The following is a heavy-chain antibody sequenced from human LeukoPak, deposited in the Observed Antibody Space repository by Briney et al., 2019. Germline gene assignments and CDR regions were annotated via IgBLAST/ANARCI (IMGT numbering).Heavy chain of an antibody. CDR1: GGSISSYY. V-gene: IGHV4-59*01. D-gene: IGHD5-18*01. Sequence: SETLSLTCTVSGGSISSYYWSWIRQPPGKGLEWIGYIYYSGSTNCNPSLKSRVTISVDTSKNQFSLKLSSVTAADTAVYYCARTTEGGYSYGYSYYYYMDVWGKGTTVTISS. CDR2: IYYSGST. J-gene: IGHJ6*03. CDR3: ARTTEGGYSYGYSYYYYMDV.